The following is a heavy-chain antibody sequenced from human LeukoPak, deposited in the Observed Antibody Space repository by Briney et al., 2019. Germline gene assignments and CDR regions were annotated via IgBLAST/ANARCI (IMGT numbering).Heavy chain of an antibody. J-gene: IGHJ4*02. V-gene: IGHV4-34*01. CDR1: GGSFSGYY. Sequence: SETLSLTCAVYGGSFSGYYWSWIRQPPGKGLEWIGEINHSGSTYYNPSLKSRVTISVDTSKNQFSLKLSSVTAADTAVYYCARVTTVVPFDYWGQGTLVTVSS. D-gene: IGHD4-23*01. CDR2: INHSGST. CDR3: ARVTTVVPFDY.